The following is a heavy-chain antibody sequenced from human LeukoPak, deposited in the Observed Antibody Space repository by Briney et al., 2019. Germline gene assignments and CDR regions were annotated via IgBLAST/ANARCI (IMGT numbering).Heavy chain of an antibody. CDR2: INSDGSST. D-gene: IGHD3-3*01. CDR3: ARFSRYYDFWSGLLDY. V-gene: IGHV3-74*01. J-gene: IGHJ4*02. Sequence: PGGSLRLSCAASGFTFSSYWMHWVRQAPGKGLVWVSRINSDGSSTGYADSVKGRFTISRDNAKNTLYLQMNSLRAEDTAVYYCARFSRYYDFWSGLLDYWGQGTLVTVSS. CDR1: GFTFSSYW.